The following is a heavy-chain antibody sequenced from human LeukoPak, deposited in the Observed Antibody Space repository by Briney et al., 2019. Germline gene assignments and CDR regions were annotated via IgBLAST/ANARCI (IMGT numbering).Heavy chain of an antibody. CDR2: ISNNGGYT. CDR1: GFTFSSSA. V-gene: IGHV3-23*01. J-gene: IGHJ4*02. CDR3: AKQLGYCSDGSCYFPY. Sequence: PGGSLRLSCAASGFTFSSSAMSWVRQAPGKGLEWVSAISNNGGYTYYADSVRGRFTTSRDNSKSTLCLQMNSLRAEDTAVYYCAKQLGYCSDGSCYFPYWGQGTLVTVSS. D-gene: IGHD2-15*01.